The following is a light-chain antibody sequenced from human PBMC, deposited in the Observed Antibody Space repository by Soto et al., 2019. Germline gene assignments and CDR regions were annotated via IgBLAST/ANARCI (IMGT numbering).Light chain of an antibody. J-gene: IGLJ3*02. V-gene: IGLV2-8*01. Sequence: QSVLTQPPSASGSPGQSVTISCTGTSTDVGAYSYVSWYQQHPGKAPKLIIYEVTKRPSGVPDRFSGSKSGNTASLTVSGLQAEDEAGYYCGSHAGDSNLVFGGGTKLTVL. CDR3: GSHAGDSNLV. CDR2: EVT. CDR1: STDVGAYSY.